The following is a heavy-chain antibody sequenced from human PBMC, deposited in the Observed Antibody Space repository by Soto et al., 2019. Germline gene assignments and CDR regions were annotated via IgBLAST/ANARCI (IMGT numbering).Heavy chain of an antibody. J-gene: IGHJ4*02. CDR1: GGSTSSGYYY. Sequence: TSETLSLTCTVSGGSTSSGYYYWSWLRQPPGKGLEWIGYIYYSGITYYNPSLKNRLTISQDTSKNQFSLKLRSVTAADTAVYYCARQYGGYQYYFDYWGQGTLVTVSS. CDR2: IYYSGIT. CDR3: ARQYGGYQYYFDY. D-gene: IGHD5-12*01. V-gene: IGHV4-30-4*01.